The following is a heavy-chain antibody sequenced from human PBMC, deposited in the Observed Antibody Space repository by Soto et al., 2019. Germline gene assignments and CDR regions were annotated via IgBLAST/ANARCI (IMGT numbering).Heavy chain of an antibody. V-gene: IGHV3-23*01. CDR2: ISGSGGST. CDR3: AQGKIEYSSSWYSGFDY. CDR1: GFTFRSYA. D-gene: IGHD6-13*01. J-gene: IGHJ4*02. Sequence: EVQLLESGGDLVQPGGSLRLSCAASGFTFRSYAMSWVRQAPGKGLEWVSAISGSGGSTYYADSVKGRFTISRDNSKNTLYLQMNSLRADDTAVYYCAQGKIEYSSSWYSGFDYWGQGTLVTVSS.